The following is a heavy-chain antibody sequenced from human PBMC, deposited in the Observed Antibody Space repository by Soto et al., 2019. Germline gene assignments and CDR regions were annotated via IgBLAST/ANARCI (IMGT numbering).Heavy chain of an antibody. Sequence: PSETLSLTCTVSGGSISSYYWSWIRQPPGKGLEWIGYIYYSGSTNYNPSLKSRVTISVYTSKNQFSLKLSSVTAADTAVYYCARVTHYYYYMDVWGKGTTVTVSS. J-gene: IGHJ6*03. CDR2: IYYSGST. CDR1: GGSISSYY. V-gene: IGHV4-59*01. CDR3: ARVTHYYYYMDV.